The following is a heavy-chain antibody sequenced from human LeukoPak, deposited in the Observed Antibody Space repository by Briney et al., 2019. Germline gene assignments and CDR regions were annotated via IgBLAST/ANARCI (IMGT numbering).Heavy chain of an antibody. CDR1: GFTFSTYG. CDR3: ASRGGFDP. J-gene: IGHJ5*02. CDR2: ISHDGSDK. Sequence: GRSLRLSCGASGFTFSTYGMHWVRQAPGKGLEWVAVISHDGSDKHYADSVKGRFSISRDNSKNTLYLQTNSLRAEDTAVYYCASRGGFDPWGQGTLVTVSS. V-gene: IGHV3-30*03.